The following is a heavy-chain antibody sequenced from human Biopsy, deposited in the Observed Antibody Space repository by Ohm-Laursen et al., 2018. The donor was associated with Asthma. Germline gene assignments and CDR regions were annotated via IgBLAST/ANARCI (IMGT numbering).Heavy chain of an antibody. CDR1: GFVLSQCG. J-gene: IGHJ3*02. Sequence: SLRLSCSASGFVLSQCGMHWVRQGPGKGLEWVALVSSDGHNKYYEDSVKGRFTISRDNSRNRLYLQINSLTVEDSAVYFCARQSGQEYGDSIPFDTWGQGAKVAVSS. D-gene: IGHD3-22*01. V-gene: IGHV3-30*03. CDR2: VSSDGHNK. CDR3: ARQSGQEYGDSIPFDT.